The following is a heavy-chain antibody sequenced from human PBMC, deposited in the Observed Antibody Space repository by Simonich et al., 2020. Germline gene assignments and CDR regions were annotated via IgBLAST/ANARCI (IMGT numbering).Heavy chain of an antibody. J-gene: IGHJ3*02. CDR2: DNPNSGGK. Sequence: QVQLVQSGAEVKKPGASVKVSCKASGYTFTGYYMHWVRQAPGQGLEWRGWDNPNSGGKNDAQKFQGRVTMTRDTAISTAYMELSRLRSDDTAVYYCARVRFEAFDIWGQGTMVTVSS. V-gene: IGHV1-2*02. CDR1: GYTFTGYY. CDR3: ARVRFEAFDI.